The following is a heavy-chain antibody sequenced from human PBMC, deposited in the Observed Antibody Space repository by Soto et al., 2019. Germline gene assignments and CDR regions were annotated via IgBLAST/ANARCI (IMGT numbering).Heavy chain of an antibody. CDR1: GFSLTTSGMG. Sequence: QITLNESGPTQVKPRQTLTLTCTFSGFSLTTSGMGVGWIRQSPGKAPEWLALIYWDDDKRYSPSLKSRLTITKDTSKYQVVLTLADLDLADTATYYCAHRVLRTVFGLVTTTAIYFDFWGQGTPVAVSS. D-gene: IGHD3-3*01. V-gene: IGHV2-5*02. J-gene: IGHJ4*02. CDR2: IYWDDDK. CDR3: AHRVLRTVFGLVTTTAIYFDF.